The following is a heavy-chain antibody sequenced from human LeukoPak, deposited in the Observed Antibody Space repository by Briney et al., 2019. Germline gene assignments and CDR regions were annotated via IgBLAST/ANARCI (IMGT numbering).Heavy chain of an antibody. J-gene: IGHJ4*02. CDR3: ARAGLRTYYDSSGYYGGY. CDR2: ISSSGSTI. Sequence: GGSLRLSCAASGFTFSDYYMSWIRQAPGKGLEWVSYISSSGSTIYYADSVKGRFTISRDNAKNSLYLQMNSLRAEDTAVYYCARAGLRTYYDSSGYYGGYWGQGTLVTVSS. CDR1: GFTFSDYY. D-gene: IGHD3-22*01. V-gene: IGHV3-11*04.